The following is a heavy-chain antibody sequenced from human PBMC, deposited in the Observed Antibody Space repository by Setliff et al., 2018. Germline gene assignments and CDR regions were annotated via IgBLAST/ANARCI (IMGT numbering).Heavy chain of an antibody. D-gene: IGHD3-22*01. J-gene: IGHJ3*02. CDR2: SKYRGNT. CDR3: ARNKADDKSGADTFDM. V-gene: IGHV4-34*01. CDR1: GGSISTYH. Sequence: SETLSLTCSVSGGSISTYHWSWFRQSPGKGLEWIGESKYRGNTNYNAPLKSRVTISVDTSKNQLFLKLSSVTAADTAVYYCARNKADDKSGADTFDMWGQGTMVTVSS.